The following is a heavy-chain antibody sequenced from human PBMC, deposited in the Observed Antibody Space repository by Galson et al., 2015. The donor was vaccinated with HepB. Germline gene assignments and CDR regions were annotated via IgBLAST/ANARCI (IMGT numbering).Heavy chain of an antibody. CDR3: AREDY. V-gene: IGHV3-30-3*01. CDR2: ISYDGSNK. CDR1: GFTFGDYA. Sequence: SLRLSCAASGFTFGDYAISWFRQAPGKGLEWVAVISYDGSNKYYADSVKGRFTISRDNSKNTLYLQMNSLRAEDTAVYYCAREDYWGQGTLVTVSS. J-gene: IGHJ4*02.